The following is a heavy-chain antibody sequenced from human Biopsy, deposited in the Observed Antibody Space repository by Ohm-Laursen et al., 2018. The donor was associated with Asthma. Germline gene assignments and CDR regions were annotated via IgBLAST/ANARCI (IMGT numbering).Heavy chain of an antibody. Sequence: SLRLSCAASGFTFGDYWMSWVRQVPGKGLEWVANIKHDGSEKNHVDSLKGRFTISGDNAKNSLYLQMNSLRAEDTAVYYCARTSHFWSPYHAEHYQLWGQGTLVTVSS. D-gene: IGHD3-3*02. CDR3: ARTSHFWSPYHAEHYQL. J-gene: IGHJ1*01. CDR2: IKHDGSEK. V-gene: IGHV3-7*01. CDR1: GFTFGDYW.